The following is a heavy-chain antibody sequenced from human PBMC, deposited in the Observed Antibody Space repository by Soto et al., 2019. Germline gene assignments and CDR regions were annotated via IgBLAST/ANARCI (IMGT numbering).Heavy chain of an antibody. CDR3: AGGRLIAARARGWFDP. CDR2: MNPNSGNT. Sequence: QVQLVQSGAEVKKPGASVKVSCKASGYTFTSYDINWVRQATGQGLEWMGWMNPNSGNTGYAQKFQGRVTMTRNTSISTAYMELSSLRSEDTAVYYCAGGRLIAARARGWFDPWGQGTLVTVSS. J-gene: IGHJ5*02. D-gene: IGHD6-6*01. V-gene: IGHV1-8*01. CDR1: GYTFTSYD.